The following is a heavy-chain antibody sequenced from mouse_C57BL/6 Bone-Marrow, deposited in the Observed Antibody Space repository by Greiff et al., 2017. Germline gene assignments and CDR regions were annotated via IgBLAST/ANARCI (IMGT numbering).Heavy chain of an antibody. CDR1: GYTFTSYW. Sequence: QVQLKQPGAELVKPGASVKLSCKASGYTFTSYWMHWVKQRPGQGLEWIGMIHPNSGSTNYNEKFKSKATLTVDKSSSTAYMQLSSLTSEDSAVYYCARGPFTTVTPWYFDVWGTGTTVTVSS. CDR3: ARGPFTTVTPWYFDV. V-gene: IGHV1-64*01. D-gene: IGHD1-1*01. CDR2: IHPNSGST. J-gene: IGHJ1*03.